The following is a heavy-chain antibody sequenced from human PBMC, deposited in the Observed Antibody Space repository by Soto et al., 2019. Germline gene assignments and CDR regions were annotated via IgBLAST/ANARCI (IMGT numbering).Heavy chain of an antibody. Sequence: KTSETLSLTCNVSGFAISRGYYWSWVRQPPGKGLEWIGSIYPSVSSYHNPSLESRLTLSIDTSKNQFTLKLASVTAADTALSDCAREKVGTTFFDNWGQGTQVTVSS. D-gene: IGHD1-1*01. CDR3: AREKVGTTFFDN. CDR2: IYPSVSS. V-gene: IGHV4-38-2*02. CDR1: GFAISRGYY. J-gene: IGHJ4*02.